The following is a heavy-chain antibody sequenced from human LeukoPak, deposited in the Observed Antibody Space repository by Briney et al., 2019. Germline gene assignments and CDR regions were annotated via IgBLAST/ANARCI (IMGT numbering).Heavy chain of an antibody. CDR2: ISGSGGST. CDR3: AKVYCSSTSCPSYNWFDP. Sequence: GALSLSCAASGFTFSSYAMSWVRQAPGKGLEWVSAISGSGGSTYYADSVKGRFTISRDNSKNTLYLQMNSLRAEDTAVYYCAKVYCSSTSCPSYNWFDPWGQRTLVTVSS. CDR1: GFTFSSYA. V-gene: IGHV3-23*01. D-gene: IGHD2-2*01. J-gene: IGHJ5*02.